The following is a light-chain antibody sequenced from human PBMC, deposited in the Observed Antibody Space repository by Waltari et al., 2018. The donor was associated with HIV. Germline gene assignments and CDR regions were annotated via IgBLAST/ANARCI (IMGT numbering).Light chain of an antibody. Sequence: SYELTQPPSVSVSPGQTASITCSGDKLGDKYACWYQQKPGQSPVLVIYQDSKRPSGIPWRFSGSNSGNTATLTISGTQAMDEADYYCQAWDSSTGVFGTGTKVTVL. CDR2: QDS. CDR1: KLGDKY. CDR3: QAWDSSTGV. V-gene: IGLV3-1*01. J-gene: IGLJ1*01.